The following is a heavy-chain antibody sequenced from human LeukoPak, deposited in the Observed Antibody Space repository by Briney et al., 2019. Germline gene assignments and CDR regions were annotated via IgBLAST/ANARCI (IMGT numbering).Heavy chain of an antibody. J-gene: IGHJ4*02. CDR2: MGGSGTSI. CDR1: GFTFNSYA. V-gene: IGHV3-21*01. CDR3: AREEPGDLGQAFHY. Sequence: GGSLRLSCTASGFTFNSYAMSWVRQAPGKGLEWVSSMGGSGTSIYYADSVKGRFTISRDNAKNSLYLQMNSLRVDDTAVYYCAREEPGDLGQAFHYWGQGTLVTVSS. D-gene: IGHD7-27*01.